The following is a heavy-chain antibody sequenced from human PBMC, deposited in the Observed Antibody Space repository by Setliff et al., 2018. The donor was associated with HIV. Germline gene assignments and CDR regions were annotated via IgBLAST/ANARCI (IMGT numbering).Heavy chain of an antibody. J-gene: IGHJ4*02. CDR3: ARVRGGPSTAFLDS. V-gene: IGHV4-4*09. D-gene: IGHD3-3*02. Sequence: PSETLSLTCAVSGDSLSNYYWSWIRQPPGKGLEWIGYVHSTGRTNYNPSLKSRVAIAVDTSKNQFSRKLRSVTATDTAVYYCARVRGGPSTAFLDSWGQGTLVTVSS. CDR2: VHSTGRT. CDR1: GDSLSNYY.